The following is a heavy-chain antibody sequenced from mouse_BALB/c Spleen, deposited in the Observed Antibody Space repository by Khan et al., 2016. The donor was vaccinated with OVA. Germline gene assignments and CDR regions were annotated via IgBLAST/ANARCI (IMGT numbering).Heavy chain of an antibody. J-gene: IGHJ2*01. D-gene: IGHD1-1*01. Sequence: DVKLQESGPGLVKPSQSLSLTCTVTGYSITSGYAWNWIRQFPGNKLEWMGYISYSGGTSYNPSLKSRISITRDTSKNQFFLQLNSVTPEDTATYYCARGNYYGYYFDYWGQGTPLTVSS. CDR1: GYSITSGYA. CDR2: ISYSGGT. CDR3: ARGNYYGYYFDY. V-gene: IGHV3-2*02.